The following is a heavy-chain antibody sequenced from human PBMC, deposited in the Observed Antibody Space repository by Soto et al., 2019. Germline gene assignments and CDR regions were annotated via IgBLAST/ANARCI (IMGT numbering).Heavy chain of an antibody. J-gene: IGHJ3*01. CDR2: IGGGGDYT. Sequence: GGSLRLSCAASGFTFSNYAMSWVRQIPGKGLEWISAIGGGGDYTFYADSVRGRFTISRDNSKSSLYLQMNSLRAEDTAVYYCTKDIVVVPDAFDVWGQGTKVTVSS. V-gene: IGHV3-23*01. D-gene: IGHD2-2*01. CDR1: GFTFSNYA. CDR3: TKDIVVVPDAFDV.